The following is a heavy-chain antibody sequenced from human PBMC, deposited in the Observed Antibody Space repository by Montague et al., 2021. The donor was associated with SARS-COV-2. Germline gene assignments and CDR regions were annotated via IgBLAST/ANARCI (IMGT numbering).Heavy chain of an antibody. D-gene: IGHD6-13*01. Sequence: CAISGDSVSSKRDAWNWSRQTPSSGIDGLGRTYYRSKWNNDYAVSVKSRIAINPDTSKNQFSLQLNSVTPEDTAVYYCARGGSWLYYFDYWGQGTLVTVSS. J-gene: IGHJ4*02. V-gene: IGHV6-1*01. CDR2: TYYRSKWNN. CDR1: GDSVSSKRDA. CDR3: ARGGSWLYYFDY.